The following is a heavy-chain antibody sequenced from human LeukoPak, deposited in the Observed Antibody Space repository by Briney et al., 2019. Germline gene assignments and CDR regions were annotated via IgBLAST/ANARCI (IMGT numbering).Heavy chain of an antibody. D-gene: IGHD2-2*01. V-gene: IGHV4-59*08. Sequence: SETLSLTCTVSGGSISGYYWSWIRQPPVKGLQFIGYIHYTGSTNYNPSLESRVTLSVDTSKNQFSLKLRSVTAADTAVYYCARLSKDTVVLPAAMAHYFDYWGQGTLVTVSS. CDR2: IHYTGST. CDR3: ARLSKDTVVLPAAMAHYFDY. CDR1: GGSISGYY. J-gene: IGHJ4*02.